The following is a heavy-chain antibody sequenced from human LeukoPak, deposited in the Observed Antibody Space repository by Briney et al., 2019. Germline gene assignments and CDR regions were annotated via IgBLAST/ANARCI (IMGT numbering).Heavy chain of an antibody. CDR3: ARMKGGLRFWYYYYGMDV. Sequence: SETLSLTCTVSGGSVSSGSYYWSWIRQPPGKGLEWIGYIYYSESTNYNPSLKSRVTISVDTSKNQFSLKLSSVTAADTAVYYCARMKGGLRFWYYYYGMDVWGKGTTVTVSS. CDR1: GGSVSSGSYY. CDR2: IYYSEST. J-gene: IGHJ6*04. V-gene: IGHV4-61*01. D-gene: IGHD5-12*01.